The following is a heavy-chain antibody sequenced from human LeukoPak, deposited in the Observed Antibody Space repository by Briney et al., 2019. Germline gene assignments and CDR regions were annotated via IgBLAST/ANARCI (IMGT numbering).Heavy chain of an antibody. CDR1: GYSLGKNYY. D-gene: IGHD1-26*01. Sequence: PSETLSLTCAVSGYSLGKNYYWGWIRQPPGKGLEWIGRIYGTGSTSYNPSLMNRVTMSVDTSKNHFSLKLTSVTAADTAVYYCARYDPRGSPSTRFDYGGQGILVTIPS. V-gene: IGHV4-38-2*01. CDR3: ARYDPRGSPSTRFDY. CDR2: IYGTGST. J-gene: IGHJ4*02.